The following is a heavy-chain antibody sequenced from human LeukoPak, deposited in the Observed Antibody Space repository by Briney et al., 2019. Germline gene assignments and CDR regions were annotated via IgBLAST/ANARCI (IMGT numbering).Heavy chain of an antibody. J-gene: IGHJ4*02. CDR2: ISAYNGNT. Sequence: GASVKVSCKASGYTFTSYGISWERQAPGQGLEWMGWISAYNGNTNYAQKLQGRVTMTTDTSTSTAYMELRSLRSDDTAVYYCARVEPVDILTGALDYWGQGTLVTVSS. V-gene: IGHV1-18*01. CDR1: GYTFTSYG. CDR3: ARVEPVDILTGALDY. D-gene: IGHD3-9*01.